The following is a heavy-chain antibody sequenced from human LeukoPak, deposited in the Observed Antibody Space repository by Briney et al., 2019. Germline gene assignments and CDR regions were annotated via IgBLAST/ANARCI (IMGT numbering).Heavy chain of an antibody. CDR1: GVTFSDCA. V-gene: IGHV3-49*03. CDR2: VRTKTHGGAP. J-gene: IGHJ5*02. D-gene: IGHD3-10*01. CDR3: VRVNFRDYRGYTWFEP. Sequence: GGSLRLSCKGSGVTFSDCAVTWFRQTPGKGLEWVGFVRTKTHGGAPETAASVRGRFNVSRDDSAGIAYLQMTSLRTEDTAMYYCVRVNFRDYRGYTWFEPWGQGTLVTVSS.